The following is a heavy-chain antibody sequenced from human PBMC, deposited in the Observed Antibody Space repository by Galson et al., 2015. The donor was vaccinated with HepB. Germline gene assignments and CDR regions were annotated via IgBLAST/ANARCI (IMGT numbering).Heavy chain of an antibody. CDR2: INPNNGDT. Sequence: SVKVSCKASGYTFTGNFIHWVRQAPGQGLEWMGWINPNNGDTKYAQKFQGRVTMTRDTSSSTAYMELSNLISDDTALYYCAREGSGSDQYCFAYWGPGALVTVSS. CDR1: GYTFTGNF. V-gene: IGHV1-2*02. D-gene: IGHD1-26*01. J-gene: IGHJ4*02. CDR3: AREGSGSDQYCFAY.